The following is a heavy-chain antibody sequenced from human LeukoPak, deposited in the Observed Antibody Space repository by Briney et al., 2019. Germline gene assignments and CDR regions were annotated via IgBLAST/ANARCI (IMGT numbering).Heavy chain of an antibody. CDR2: ISSSSSYI. J-gene: IGHJ6*03. Sequence: PGGSLRLSCAASGFNFTSYSMNWVRQAPGKGLEWVSSISSSSSYIYYADSVKGRFTISRDNAKNSLYLQMNSLRAEDTAVYYCARDGDYDFWSGYNLYYYYYYMDVWGKGTTVTVSS. V-gene: IGHV3-21*01. CDR1: GFNFTSYS. CDR3: ARDGDYDFWSGYNLYYYYYYMDV. D-gene: IGHD3-3*01.